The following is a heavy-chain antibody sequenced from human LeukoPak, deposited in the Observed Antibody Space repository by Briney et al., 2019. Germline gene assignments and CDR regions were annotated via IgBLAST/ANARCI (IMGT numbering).Heavy chain of an antibody. CDR1: GGSISSSSYY. Sequence: SETLSLTCTVSGGSISSSSYYWGWIRQPPGKGLEWIGSIYYSGSTYYNPSLKSRVTISVDTSKNQFSLKLSSVTAADTAVYYCAKYYYDSSVTFDYWGQGTLVTVSS. CDR2: IYYSGST. V-gene: IGHV4-39*07. J-gene: IGHJ4*02. D-gene: IGHD3-22*01. CDR3: AKYYYDSSVTFDY.